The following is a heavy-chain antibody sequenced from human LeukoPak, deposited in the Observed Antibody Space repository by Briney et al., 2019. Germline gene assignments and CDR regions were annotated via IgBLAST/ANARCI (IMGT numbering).Heavy chain of an antibody. CDR3: AKALAN. V-gene: IGHV3-23*01. Sequence: AGGSLRLSCGASGFTFSSYAMSWVRQAPGKGLEWVSTINHNGDNTYYADSVKGRFTISRDNFKNTLYLQMNSLRAEDTAVYYCAKALANWGQGTLVTVSS. J-gene: IGHJ4*02. CDR1: GFTFSSYA. CDR2: INHNGDNT.